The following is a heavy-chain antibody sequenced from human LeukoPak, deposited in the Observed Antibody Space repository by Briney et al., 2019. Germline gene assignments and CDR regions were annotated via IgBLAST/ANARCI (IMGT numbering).Heavy chain of an antibody. V-gene: IGHV3-15*01. CDR1: GFTVSNAY. Sequence: GGSLRLSCAASGFTVSNAYMNWVRQAPGKGLEWVGRIKSKTDGGTTDYAAPVKGRFTISRDDPKNTLFLQTNSLKTEDTAVYYCITTLPWGPNSWGQGTLVTVSS. CDR3: ITTLPWGPNS. D-gene: IGHD3-16*01. J-gene: IGHJ4*02. CDR2: IKSKTDGGTT.